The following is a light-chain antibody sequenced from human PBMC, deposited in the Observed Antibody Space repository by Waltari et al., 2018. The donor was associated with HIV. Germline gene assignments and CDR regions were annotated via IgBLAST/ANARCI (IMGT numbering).Light chain of an antibody. CDR3: QQYYSLPVT. CDR1: RIIQYNSDNRNY. Sequence: DIVMTQSPDSLAVSLGERDINNCKYSRIIQYNSDNRNYLAWYQQKPGQAPMILIYWASTRAFGVPERFSGSGSGTDFSLTISSLQDDDVAIYFCQQYYSLPVTFGGGTKVERK. V-gene: IGKV4-1*01. CDR2: WAS. J-gene: IGKJ4*02.